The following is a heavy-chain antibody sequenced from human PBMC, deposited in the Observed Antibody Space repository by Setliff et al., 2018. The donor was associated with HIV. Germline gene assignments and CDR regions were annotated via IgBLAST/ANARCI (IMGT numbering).Heavy chain of an antibody. Sequence: SETLSLTCAVYGGSFSGFSWNWIRQPPGKGLEWIGDINNYGVTLYTSSLAGRVTISVDTSKNQFSLTLRSLTVADTALYFCSRGPTIRGSFTGVVYTAPLPSFDTWSQGSLVTVSS. V-gene: IGHV4-34*01. CDR1: GGSFSGFS. CDR3: SRGPTIRGSFTGVVYTAPLPSFDT. CDR2: INNYGVT. D-gene: IGHD3-3*01. J-gene: IGHJ4*02.